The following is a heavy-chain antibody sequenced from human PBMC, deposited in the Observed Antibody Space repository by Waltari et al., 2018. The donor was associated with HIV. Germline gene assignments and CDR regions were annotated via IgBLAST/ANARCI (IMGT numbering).Heavy chain of an antibody. CDR3: ARDRDLYYDTSAFSH. CDR2: IISSSRTYT. J-gene: IGHJ4*02. D-gene: IGHD3-22*01. V-gene: IGHV3-11*05. CDR1: GFKFSDYY. Sequence: QEQLVESGGGLVKPGGSLRLSCAASGFKFSDYYMSWIRQAPGKGLEWVSAIISSSRTYTNYADSVKGRFTISRDNAKNSLYLQMNSLKVDDMAIYYCARDRDLYYDTSAFSHWGQGILVTVS.